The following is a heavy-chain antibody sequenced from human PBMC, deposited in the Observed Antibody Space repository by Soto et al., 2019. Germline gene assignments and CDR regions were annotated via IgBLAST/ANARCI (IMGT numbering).Heavy chain of an antibody. CDR3: ARYAREYGSGPHWFDP. D-gene: IGHD3-10*01. J-gene: IGHJ5*02. Sequence: QVQLVESGGGVVQPGRSLRLSCAASGFTFTSYAMHWVRQAPGKGLEWVAVISYDGSNKYYADSVKGRFTISRDNSKNTLYLQMNSLRAEDTAVYYCARYAREYGSGPHWFDPWGQGTLVTGSS. CDR2: ISYDGSNK. CDR1: GFTFTSYA. V-gene: IGHV3-30-3*01.